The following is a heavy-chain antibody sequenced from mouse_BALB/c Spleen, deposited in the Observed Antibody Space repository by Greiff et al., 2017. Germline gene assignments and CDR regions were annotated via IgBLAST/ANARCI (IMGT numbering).Heavy chain of an antibody. CDR1: GFSLTSYG. J-gene: IGHJ3*01. Sequence: VKLMESGPGLVAPSQSLSITCTVSGFSLTSYGVHWVRQPPGKGLEWLGVIWAGGSTNYNSALMSRLSISKDNSKSQVFLKMNSLQTDDTAMYYCARVFPDYSFAYWGQGTLVTVSA. V-gene: IGHV2-9*02. D-gene: IGHD2-13*01. CDR2: IWAGGST. CDR3: ARVFPDYSFAY.